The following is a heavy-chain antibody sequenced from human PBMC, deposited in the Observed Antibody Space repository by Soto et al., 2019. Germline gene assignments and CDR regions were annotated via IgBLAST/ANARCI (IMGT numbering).Heavy chain of an antibody. CDR1: GYTFASYG. D-gene: IGHD3-22*01. J-gene: IGHJ5*02. V-gene: IGHV1-18*01. CDR3: ARDGYDSSGYYYRFDP. CDR2: ISAYNGNT. Sequence: ASVKVSCKDSGYTFASYGSSWVRQAPGQGLEWMGWISAYNGNTNYAQKLQGRVTMTTDTSTSTAYMELRSLRSDDTAVYYCARDGYDSSGYYYRFDPWGQGTLVTVSS.